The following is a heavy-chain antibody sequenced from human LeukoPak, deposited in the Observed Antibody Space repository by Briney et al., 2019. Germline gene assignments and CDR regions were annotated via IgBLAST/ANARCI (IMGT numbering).Heavy chain of an antibody. J-gene: IGHJ4*02. Sequence: PSETLSLTCTVSGGSIRNYYWSWIRQPPGKGLEWIGYIHYSGSTNYNPSLKSRVTISVDTSKNQFSLKLTSVTAADTAVYYCARADPGIVAYYYWGQGTLVTVSS. CDR3: ARADPGIVAYYY. CDR1: GGSIRNYY. D-gene: IGHD1-26*01. V-gene: IGHV4-59*01. CDR2: IHYSGST.